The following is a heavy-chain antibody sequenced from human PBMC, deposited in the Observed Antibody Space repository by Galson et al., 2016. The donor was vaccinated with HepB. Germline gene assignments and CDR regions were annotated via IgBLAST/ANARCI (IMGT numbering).Heavy chain of an antibody. V-gene: IGHV1-2*02. J-gene: IGHJ4*02. CDR2: INPHSGGT. CDR3: ASLPLGYCSGPSCYWEFDF. Sequence: SCKASGYTFTGYYIHWVRQVPGQGLEWMGWINPHSGGTNYAQKFQGRVTMTRDTSISTAYMELSSLRLTSVTAADTAVYYCASLPLGYCSGPSCYWEFDFWGQGTLVIVSS. CDR1: GYTFTGYY. D-gene: IGHD2-2*01.